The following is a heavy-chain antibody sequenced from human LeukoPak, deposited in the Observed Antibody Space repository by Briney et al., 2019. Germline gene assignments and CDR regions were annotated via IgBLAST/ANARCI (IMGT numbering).Heavy chain of an antibody. D-gene: IGHD6-13*01. V-gene: IGHV1-3*01. CDR3: ARDDSPHSLYSSSWGHGLSRY. CDR1: GYTFTGYY. J-gene: IGHJ4*02. Sequence: ASVKVSCKASGYTFTGYYMHWVRQAPGQRLEWMGWINAGIGNTKYSQKFQGRVTITRDTSASTAYMELSSLRSEDTAVYYCARDDSPHSLYSSSWGHGLSRYWGQGTLVTVSS. CDR2: INAGIGNT.